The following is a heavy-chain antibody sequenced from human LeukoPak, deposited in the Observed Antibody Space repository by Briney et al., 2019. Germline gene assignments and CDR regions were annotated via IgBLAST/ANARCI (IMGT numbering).Heavy chain of an antibody. CDR1: GGSISSGGYS. D-gene: IGHD1-26*01. V-gene: IGHV4-61*08. J-gene: IGHJ4*02. Sequence: SETLSLTCAVSGGSISSGGYSWSWIRQPPGKGLEWFGYIYYSGSTNYNPSLKRRVTISADTSKNHFSLKLSSVTAADTAVYYCAREGGVGAAPYFDYWGQGTPVTVSS. CDR2: IYYSGST. CDR3: AREGGVGAAPYFDY.